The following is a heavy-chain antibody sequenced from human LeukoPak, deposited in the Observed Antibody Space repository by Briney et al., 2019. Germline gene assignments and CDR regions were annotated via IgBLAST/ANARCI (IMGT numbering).Heavy chain of an antibody. CDR3: ARLRRNSDRSGFYYYYDY. Sequence: GGSLRLSCAASGFTFSSYSFNWVRQAPGKGLEWVSSINIVGTYIYYADSVRGRFTISRDNAENSLWLQMNSLRAEDSAVYYCARLRRNSDRSGFYYYYDYWGQGTLVTVSS. V-gene: IGHV3-21*01. J-gene: IGHJ4*02. D-gene: IGHD3-22*01. CDR1: GFTFSSYS. CDR2: INIVGTYI.